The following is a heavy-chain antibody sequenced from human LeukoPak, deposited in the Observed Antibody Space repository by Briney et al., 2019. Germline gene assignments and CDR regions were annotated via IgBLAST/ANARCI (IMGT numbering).Heavy chain of an antibody. J-gene: IGHJ6*02. V-gene: IGHV3-48*01. CDR1: GFTFSNYG. CDR3: AKDYDMDV. Sequence: PGGSLRLSCAASGFTFSNYGMNWVRQAPGKGLEWVSYISSGSSTIYYADSVKGRFTISRDNAKNSLYLQMNSLRAEDTAVYYCAKDYDMDVWGQGTTVTVSS. CDR2: ISSGSSTI.